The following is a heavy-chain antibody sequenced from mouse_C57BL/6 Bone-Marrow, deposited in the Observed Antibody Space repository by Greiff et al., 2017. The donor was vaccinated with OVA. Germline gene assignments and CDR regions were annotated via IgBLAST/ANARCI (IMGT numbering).Heavy chain of an antibody. CDR2: INPGSGGT. CDR1: GYAFTNYL. Sequence: QVQLKQSGAELVRPGTSVKVSCKASGYAFTNYLIEWVKQRPGQGLEWIGVINPGSGGTNYNEKFKGKATLTADKSSSTAYMQLSSLTSEDSAVYCCERPLAWYFDVGGTGTTVTVSS. CDR3: ERPLAWYFDV. J-gene: IGHJ1*03. V-gene: IGHV1-54*01.